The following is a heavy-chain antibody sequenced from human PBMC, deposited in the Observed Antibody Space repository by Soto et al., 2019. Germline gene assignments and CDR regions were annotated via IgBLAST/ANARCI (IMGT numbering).Heavy chain of an antibody. CDR3: ARDRVAGIWGDAFDI. CDR2: INPYNANT. Sequence: TFTNHGINWVRQAPGQGLEWMGWINPYNANTNYAQKLQGRVTMTTDTSTSTAYMDLRSLTSDDTAVYYCARDRVAGIWGDAFDIWGQGTMVTVSS. J-gene: IGHJ3*02. D-gene: IGHD3-16*01. V-gene: IGHV1-18*04. CDR1: TFTNHG.